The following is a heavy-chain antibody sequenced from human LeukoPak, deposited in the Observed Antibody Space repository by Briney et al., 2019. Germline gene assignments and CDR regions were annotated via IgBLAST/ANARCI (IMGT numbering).Heavy chain of an antibody. Sequence: PSETLSLTCAVSGGSISSGGYSWSWIRQPPGKGLEWIGYIYHSGSTYYNPSLKSRVTISVDRSKNQFSLKLSSVTAADTAVYYCAGDGPYGMDVWGQGTTVTVSS. CDR1: GGSISSGGYS. CDR3: AGDGPYGMDV. V-gene: IGHV4-30-2*01. J-gene: IGHJ6*02. CDR2: IYHSGST.